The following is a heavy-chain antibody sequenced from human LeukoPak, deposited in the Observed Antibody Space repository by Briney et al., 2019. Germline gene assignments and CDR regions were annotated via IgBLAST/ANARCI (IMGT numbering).Heavy chain of an antibody. CDR2: ISAYNGNT. CDR3: ARDRVSPKVTTPPEY. Sequence: ASVKVSCKASGYTFTSYGISWVRQAPGQGLEWMGWISAYNGNTNYAQKLQGRVTMTTDTSTSTAYMELRSLRSDDTAVYYCARDRVSPKVTTPPEYWGQGTLVTVSS. CDR1: GYTFTSYG. V-gene: IGHV1-18*01. D-gene: IGHD4-17*01. J-gene: IGHJ4*02.